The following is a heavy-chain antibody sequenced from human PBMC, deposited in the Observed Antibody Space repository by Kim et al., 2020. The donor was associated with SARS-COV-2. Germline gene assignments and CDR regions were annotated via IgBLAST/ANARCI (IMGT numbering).Heavy chain of an antibody. V-gene: IGHV3-30-3*01. CDR3: ARGGSIVVVIAPWYFDY. D-gene: IGHD2-21*01. Sequence: GGSLRLSCAASGFTFSSYAMHWVRQAPGKGLEWVAVISYDGSNKYYADSVKGRFTISRDNSKNTLYLQMNSLRAEDTAVYYCARGGSIVVVIAPWYFDYWGQGTLVTVSS. CDR1: GFTFSSYA. J-gene: IGHJ4*02. CDR2: ISYDGSNK.